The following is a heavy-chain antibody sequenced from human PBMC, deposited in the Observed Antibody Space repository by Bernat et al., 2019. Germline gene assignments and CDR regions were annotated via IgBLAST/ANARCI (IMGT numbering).Heavy chain of an antibody. CDR2: ISYDGSNK. D-gene: IGHD3-9*01. V-gene: IGHV3-30*18. CDR3: AKDFEFLDYGDY. J-gene: IGHJ4*02. CDR1: GFTFSSYG. Sequence: QVQLVESGGGVVQPGRSLRLSCAASGFTFSSYGMHWVRQAPGKGLEWVAVISYDGSNKYYADSVKGRFTISRDNSKNTLYLQMNSLRAEDTAVYYCAKDFEFLDYGDYWGQGTLVTVSS.